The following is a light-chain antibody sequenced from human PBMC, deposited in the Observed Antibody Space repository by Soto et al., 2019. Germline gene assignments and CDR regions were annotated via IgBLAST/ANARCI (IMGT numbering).Light chain of an antibody. V-gene: IGKV1-5*01. J-gene: IGKJ1*01. Sequence: IQMTQSPSTLSASIGDRVTITCRASQRINNWLAWYQQKPGKAPKLLIYDASSLESGVPSRFSGSGSGTEFTLTISSLQPDDLATYYCQQYNLYWTFGQGTKVEIK. CDR2: DAS. CDR3: QQYNLYWT. CDR1: QRINNW.